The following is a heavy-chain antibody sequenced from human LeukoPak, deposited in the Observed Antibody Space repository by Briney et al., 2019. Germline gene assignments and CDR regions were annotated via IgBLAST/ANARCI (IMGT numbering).Heavy chain of an antibody. V-gene: IGHV3-30-3*01. CDR2: ISYDGSNK. CDR3: ARETDANWGSGAFDI. Sequence: GGSLRLSCAASGFTFSSYAMHWVRQAPGKGLEWVAVISYDGSNKYYADSVKGRFTISRDNSKNTLYLQMNSLRAEDTAVYYCARETDANWGSGAFDIWGQGTMVTVSS. J-gene: IGHJ3*02. D-gene: IGHD7-27*01. CDR1: GFTFSSYA.